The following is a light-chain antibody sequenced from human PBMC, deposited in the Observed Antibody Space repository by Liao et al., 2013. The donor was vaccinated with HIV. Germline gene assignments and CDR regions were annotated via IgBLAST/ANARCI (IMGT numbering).Light chain of an antibody. CDR2: QDV. CDR3: QAWDSGTALXT. J-gene: IGLJ1*01. V-gene: IGLV3-1*01. CDR1: NLGDKH. Sequence: SYDLAQPPSVSVSPGQTATISCSGQNLGDKHASWYQQKPGQSPVLVIHQDVKRPSGIPERFSGSNSGDTATLTISGTQAADEADYYCQAWDSGTALXTFGTGTKVTVL.